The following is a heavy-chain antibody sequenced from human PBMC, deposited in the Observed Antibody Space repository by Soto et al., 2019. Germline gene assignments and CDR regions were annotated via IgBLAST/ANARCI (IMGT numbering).Heavy chain of an antibody. CDR3: ARSLRWRGWSFDL. CDR2: IGVAGAP. J-gene: IGHJ2*01. V-gene: IGHV3-13*05. D-gene: IGHD2-15*01. CDR1: GFTFSSYD. Sequence: GGSLRLSCAASGFTFSSYDMDWVRQAIGKALEWVSAIGVAGAPYYPDSVSGRFTISRENAMNSLYLQINHLTAGDTAVYYCARSLRWRGWSFDLWGRGTQVTVSS.